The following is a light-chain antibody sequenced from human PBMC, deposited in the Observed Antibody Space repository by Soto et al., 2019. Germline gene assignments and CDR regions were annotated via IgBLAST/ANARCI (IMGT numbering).Light chain of an antibody. CDR2: DAS. Sequence: DLQMTQAPATLSASVGDRVTITCRASQKISNWLAWYQQKPGKAPKLLIYDASNLESGVPSTFSGSGSGTDFTLTISSLQPNDSATYYCQHYRGTFGQGTKVEIK. J-gene: IGKJ1*01. CDR1: QKISNW. CDR3: QHYRGT. V-gene: IGKV1-5*01.